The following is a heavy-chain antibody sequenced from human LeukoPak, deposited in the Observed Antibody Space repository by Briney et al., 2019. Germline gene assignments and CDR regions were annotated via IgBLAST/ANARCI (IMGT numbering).Heavy chain of an antibody. CDR1: GFPFSTYA. V-gene: IGHV3-23*01. CDR2: IRGSDGST. D-gene: IGHD2-15*01. J-gene: IGHJ4*02. Sequence: GGSLRLSCAASGFPFSTYAMSWVRQAPGKGLEWVSSIRGSDGSTYYADSVKGRFAISRDNSKNTLYLQMNSLRAEDTAVYYCATGGALRGYWAHWGQGTLVTVSS. CDR3: ATGGALRGYWAH.